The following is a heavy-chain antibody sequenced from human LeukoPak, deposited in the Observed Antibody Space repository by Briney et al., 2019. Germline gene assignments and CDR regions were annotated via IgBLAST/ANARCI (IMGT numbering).Heavy chain of an antibody. D-gene: IGHD6-19*01. CDR2: INPNSGGT. J-gene: IGHJ4*02. CDR3: ARAPAPYSGGWYGEGGDY. Sequence: ASVKVSCKASGYTFTGYYMHWVRQAPGQGLEWMGRINPNSGGTNYAQKFQGRVTMTRDTSISTAYMELSRLRSDDTAVYYCARAPAPYSGGWYGEGGDYWGQGTLVTVSS. CDR1: GYTFTGYY. V-gene: IGHV1-2*06.